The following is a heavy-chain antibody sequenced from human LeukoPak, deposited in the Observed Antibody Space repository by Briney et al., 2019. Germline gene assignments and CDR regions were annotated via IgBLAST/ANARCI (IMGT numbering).Heavy chain of an antibody. D-gene: IGHD1-1*01. CDR2: IYPADSDT. CDR1: GYSFSTYW. CDR3: TRHGSRNSPGDY. J-gene: IGHJ4*02. V-gene: IGHV5-51*01. Sequence: GESLNISRKGSGYSFSTYWIGWVRQMPGKGLECMGIIYPADSDTRYSPSFQGQVTISADKSISTAYLQWSGLKASDTAMYYCTRHGSRNSPGDYWGQGTLVTVSS.